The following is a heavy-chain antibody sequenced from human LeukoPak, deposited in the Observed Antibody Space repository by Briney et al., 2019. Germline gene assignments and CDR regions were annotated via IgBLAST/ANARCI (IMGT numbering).Heavy chain of an antibody. J-gene: IGHJ6*03. Sequence: SETLSLTCAVYGGSVSGYYWSWIRQPPGKGLEWIGEINHSGSTNYNPSLKSRVTISVDTSKNQFSLKLSSVTAADTAVYYCARVGDYYYYYYMDVWGKGTTVTVSS. D-gene: IGHD3-16*01. CDR2: INHSGST. CDR3: ARVGDYYYYYYMDV. V-gene: IGHV4-34*01. CDR1: GGSVSGYY.